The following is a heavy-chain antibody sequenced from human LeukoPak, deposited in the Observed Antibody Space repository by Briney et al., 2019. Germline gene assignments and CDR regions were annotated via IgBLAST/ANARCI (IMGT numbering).Heavy chain of an antibody. CDR2: IYHSGST. Sequence: SETLSLTCAVSGGSISSGGYSWSWIRQPPGKGLEWIGEIYHSGSTNYNPSLKSRVTISVDKSKNQFSLKLSSVTAADTAVYYCARVSVWGSYRMGPFDPWGQGTLVTVSS. CDR1: GGSISSGGYS. CDR3: ARVSVWGSYRMGPFDP. V-gene: IGHV4-30-2*01. D-gene: IGHD3-16*02. J-gene: IGHJ5*02.